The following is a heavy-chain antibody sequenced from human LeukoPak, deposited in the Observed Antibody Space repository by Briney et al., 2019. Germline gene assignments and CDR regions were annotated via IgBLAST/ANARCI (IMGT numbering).Heavy chain of an antibody. CDR1: GYTFTSYG. CDR2: INPNSGGT. D-gene: IGHD2-15*01. V-gene: IGHV1-2*02. Sequence: ASVKVSCKASGYTFTSYGISWVRQAPGQGLEWMGWINPNSGGTNYAQKFQGRVTMTRDTSISTAYMELSRLRSDDTAVYYCAREGPRRDGYCSGGSCHQPDPVWNWFDPWGQGTLVTVSS. J-gene: IGHJ5*02. CDR3: AREGPRRDGYCSGGSCHQPDPVWNWFDP.